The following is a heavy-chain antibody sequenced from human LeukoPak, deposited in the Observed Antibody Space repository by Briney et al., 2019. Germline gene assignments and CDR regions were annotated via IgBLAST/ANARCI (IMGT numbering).Heavy chain of an antibody. V-gene: IGHV4-30-2*01. CDR1: GASISSGDYF. CDR3: ARGGPAEYYFDY. CDR2: IFDSGRT. D-gene: IGHD2-2*01. Sequence: SETLSLTCTVSGASISSGDYFWTWIRQPPGKGLEWIGYIFDSGRTDFNPSLKSRVTISVDRPKNQFSLRLSSVTAADTAVYYCARGGPAEYYFDYWGQGTLVTVSS. J-gene: IGHJ4*02.